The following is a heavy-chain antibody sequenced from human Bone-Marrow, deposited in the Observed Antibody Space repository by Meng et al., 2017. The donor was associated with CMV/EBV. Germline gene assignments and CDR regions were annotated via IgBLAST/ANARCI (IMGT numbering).Heavy chain of an antibody. CDR1: AYTITEDY. D-gene: IGHD4-17*01. V-gene: IGHV1-46*01. J-gene: IGHJ6*02. CDR2: VNPCGGST. Sequence: ASAKVFCKASAYTITEDYLHWVRQAPGQGGEWMGIVNPCGGSTSDAQKSQGRVTMTWDTSTSTVYKELSSRRSEDTAVYYCAREFGRTVTTTYGMDVWGRGTTVTVSS. CDR3: AREFGRTVTTTYGMDV.